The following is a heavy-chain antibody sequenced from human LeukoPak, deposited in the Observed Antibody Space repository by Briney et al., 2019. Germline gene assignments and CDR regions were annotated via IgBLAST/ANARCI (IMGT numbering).Heavy chain of an antibody. J-gene: IGHJ5*02. CDR3: ARGLGMP. V-gene: IGHV4-34*01. CDR2: INHSGST. Sequence: PSETLSLTCAVYGGSFSGYYWSWIRQPPGKGLEWIGEINHSGSTNYNPSLKSRVTISVDTSKNQFSLKLSSVTAADTAVYYCARGLGMPCGQGTLVTVSS. D-gene: IGHD3-3*02. CDR1: GGSFSGYY.